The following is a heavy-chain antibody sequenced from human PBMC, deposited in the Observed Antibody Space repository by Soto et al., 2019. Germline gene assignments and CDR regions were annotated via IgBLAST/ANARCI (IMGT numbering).Heavy chain of an antibody. J-gene: IGHJ6*02. CDR2: IYYSGTT. D-gene: IGHD5-18*01. Sequence: SETLSLTCTVSGGSISSGDYYWSWIRQPPGKGLEWIGYIYYSGTTYYNPSLKSRVTISVDTSKNQFSLKVSSVTAADTAVYYCARELIQLWPHYYYGMDVWGQGTTVSVSS. V-gene: IGHV4-30-4*01. CDR3: ARELIQLWPHYYYGMDV. CDR1: GGSISSGDYY.